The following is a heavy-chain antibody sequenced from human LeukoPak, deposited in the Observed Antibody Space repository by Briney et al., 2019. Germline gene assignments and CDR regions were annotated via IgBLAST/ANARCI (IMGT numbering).Heavy chain of an antibody. CDR1: GFTFSTYA. CDR3: ARDGLQYFEWPKHWYFDS. Sequence: PGRSLRLSCAASGFTFSTYAMHWVRQAPGKGLEWVAVIWYDGTNKYYGDSVKGRFTISRDNSKNTLSLQMNSLRAEDTAVYYCARDGLQYFEWPKHWYFDSWGQGTLVTVSS. J-gene: IGHJ4*02. D-gene: IGHD3-9*01. V-gene: IGHV3-33*01. CDR2: IWYDGTNK.